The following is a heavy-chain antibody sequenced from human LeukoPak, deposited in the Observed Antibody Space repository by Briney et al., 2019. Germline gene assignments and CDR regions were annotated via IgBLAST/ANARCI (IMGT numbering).Heavy chain of an antibody. D-gene: IGHD4-23*01. CDR3: ARDRTSVIAPNWFDP. CDR2: ISGNSNYI. V-gene: IGHV3-21*01. CDR1: GFTFSSYS. J-gene: IGHJ5*02. Sequence: GGSLRLSCAASGFTFSSYSMNWVRRAPGKGLEWVSSISGNSNYISYADSVKGRFSISRDNAEDSVYLQMNSLRPEDTAVYYCARDRTSVIAPNWFDPWGQGSLVTVSS.